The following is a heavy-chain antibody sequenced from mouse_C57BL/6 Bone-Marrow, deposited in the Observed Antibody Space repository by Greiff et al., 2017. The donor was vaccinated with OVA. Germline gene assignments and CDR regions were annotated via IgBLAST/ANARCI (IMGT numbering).Heavy chain of an antibody. V-gene: IGHV14-3*01. Sequence: EVKLMESVAELVRPGASVKLSCTASGFNIKNTYMHWVKQRPEQGLEWIGRIDPANGNTKYAPKFQGKATITADTSSNTAYLQLSSLTSEDTAIYYGAEDPITTVVATSDVWGTGTTVTVSS. D-gene: IGHD1-1*01. J-gene: IGHJ1*03. CDR2: IDPANGNT. CDR1: GFNIKNTY. CDR3: AEDPITTVVATSDV.